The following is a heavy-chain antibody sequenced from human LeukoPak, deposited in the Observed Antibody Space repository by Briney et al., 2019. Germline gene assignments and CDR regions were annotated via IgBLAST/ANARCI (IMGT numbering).Heavy chain of an antibody. D-gene: IGHD1-26*01. J-gene: IGHJ4*02. CDR2: MNPNNGAT. CDR3: TRESGSYHGNDY. V-gene: IGHV1-2*06. Sequence: ASVKVSCKASGYTFTGYYMHWVRQAPGQGLEWMGRMNPNNGATNYAQKLQGRVTITGDTSISTAYMELSSLRSDDTAVYHCTRESGSYHGNDYWGQGTLVTVSS. CDR1: GYTFTGYY.